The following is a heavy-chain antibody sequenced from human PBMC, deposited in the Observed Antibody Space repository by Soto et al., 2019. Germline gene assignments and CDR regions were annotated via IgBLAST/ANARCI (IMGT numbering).Heavy chain of an antibody. CDR2: ISAYNGNT. CDR3: ARGDAYYDTLTGYEY. CDR1: GYTFTSYG. D-gene: IGHD3-9*01. V-gene: IGHV1-18*01. Sequence: GASVKVSCKASGYTFTSYGISWVRQAPGQGLEWMGWISAYNGNTNYAQKLQGRVTMTTDTSTSTAYMELRSLRSDDTAVYYCARGDAYYDTLTGYEYWGQGTLVTVSS. J-gene: IGHJ4*02.